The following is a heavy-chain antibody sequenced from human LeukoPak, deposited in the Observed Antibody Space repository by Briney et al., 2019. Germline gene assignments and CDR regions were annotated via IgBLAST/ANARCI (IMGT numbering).Heavy chain of an antibody. D-gene: IGHD6-13*01. Sequence: GESLKISCKASGYSFSTYWIGWVRQMPGKGLEWMGIIYHDDSDTRSSPSFRGQVTISADKSITTAYLQWSSLKASDTAMYYCARLGAVGYEFDYWGQGTLVTVSS. CDR3: ARLGAVGYEFDY. J-gene: IGHJ4*02. V-gene: IGHV5-51*01. CDR2: IYHDDSDT. CDR1: GYSFSTYW.